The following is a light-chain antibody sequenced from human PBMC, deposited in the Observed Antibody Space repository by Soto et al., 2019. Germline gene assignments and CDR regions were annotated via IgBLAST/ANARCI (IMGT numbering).Light chain of an antibody. CDR3: QHPNSVPIT. J-gene: IGKJ5*01. CDR2: DAS. CDR1: QTVSSY. V-gene: IGKV3-11*01. Sequence: EGLLKQCPATLSMAQWEGATLSCRASQTVSSYLAWYQQKPGQAPRLLIYDASNRATGIPARFSGSGSGTDFTLTISSLQSEDFATYYCQHPNSVPITFGEGTRLEIK.